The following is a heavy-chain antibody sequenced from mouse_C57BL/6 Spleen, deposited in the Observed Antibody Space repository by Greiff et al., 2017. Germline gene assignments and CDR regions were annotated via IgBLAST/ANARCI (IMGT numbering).Heavy chain of an antibody. CDR1: GYTFTSYW. D-gene: IGHD3-2*02. CDR2: IDPSVSYT. Sequence: QVQLQQPGAELVMPGASVKLSCKASGYTFTSYWMHWVKQRPGQGLEWIGEIDPSVSYTNYNQKFKGKSTLTVDKSSSTAYMQLSSLTSEDSAVYYCARREASGWPFDYWGQGTTLTVSS. CDR3: ARREASGWPFDY. V-gene: IGHV1-69*01. J-gene: IGHJ2*01.